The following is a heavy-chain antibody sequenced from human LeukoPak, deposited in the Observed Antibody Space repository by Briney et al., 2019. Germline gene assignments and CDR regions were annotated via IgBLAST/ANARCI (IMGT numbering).Heavy chain of an antibody. Sequence: GGSLRLSCAASGFTFGSYVMTWVRQAPGKGLEWVSAISGSGGSTYYADSVKGRFTISRDNSKNTLYLQMNSLRAEDTSIYFCAKALEQETVIALDSWGQGTLVTVSS. D-gene: IGHD6-13*01. CDR3: AKALEQETVIALDS. CDR2: ISGSGGST. V-gene: IGHV3-23*01. CDR1: GFTFGSYV. J-gene: IGHJ4*02.